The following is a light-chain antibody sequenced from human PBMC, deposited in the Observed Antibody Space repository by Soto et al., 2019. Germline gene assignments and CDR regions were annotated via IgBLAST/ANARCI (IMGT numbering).Light chain of an antibody. CDR2: CAS. CDR3: QQYGSSPPVT. V-gene: IGKV3-20*01. J-gene: IGKJ5*01. Sequence: EMGLTQSPGTLSLSPGERATLSCRASQSVSSSYLAWYQQKPGQAPRLLIYCASSRAAGIPDRFSGSVSGTDFTLTISRLEPEDFALYYCQQYGSSPPVTFGQVTRLEIK. CDR1: QSVSSSY.